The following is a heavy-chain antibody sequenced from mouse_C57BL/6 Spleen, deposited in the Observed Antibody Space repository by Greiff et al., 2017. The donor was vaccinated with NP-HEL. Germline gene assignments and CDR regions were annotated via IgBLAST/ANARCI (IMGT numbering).Heavy chain of an antibody. CDR3: ARGGILEGGY. CDR2: IYPGDGDT. V-gene: IGHV1-82*01. CDR1: GYAFSSSW. J-gene: IGHJ2*01. Sequence: QVQLQQSGPELVKPGASVKISCKASGYAFSSSWMNWVKQRPGKGLEWIGRIYPGDGDTNYNGKFKGKATLTADKSSSTAYMQLSSLTSEDSAVYFCARGGILEGGYWGQGTTLTVSS.